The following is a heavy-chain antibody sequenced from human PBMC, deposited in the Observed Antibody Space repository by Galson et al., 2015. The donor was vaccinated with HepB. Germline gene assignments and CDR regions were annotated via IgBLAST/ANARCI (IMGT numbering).Heavy chain of an antibody. CDR3: ARRFCTNGVCYLGWFDP. CDR2: IIPIFGTA. J-gene: IGHJ5*02. CDR1: GGTFSSYA. Sequence: SVKVSCKASGGTFSSYAISWVRQAPGQGLEWMGGIIPIFGTANYAQKFQGRVTITADKSTSTAYMELSSLRSEDTAVYYCARRFCTNGVCYLGWFDPWGQGTLVTVSS. V-gene: IGHV1-69*06. D-gene: IGHD2-8*01.